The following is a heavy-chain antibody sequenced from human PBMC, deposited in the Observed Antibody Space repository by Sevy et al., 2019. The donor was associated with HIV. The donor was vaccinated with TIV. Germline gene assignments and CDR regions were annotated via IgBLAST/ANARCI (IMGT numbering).Heavy chain of an antibody. CDR3: ARLKNMKGPIQDS. D-gene: IGHD3-16*01. Sequence: SETLSLTCSVSGDSIGNSNYYWGWLRQPPGKGLQWIGTIYYSGKTYYNPSLKSRVTLSVDTSENQFSLKLNSVTAADTAVYHCARLKNMKGPIQDSWGRGTLVTVSS. CDR1: GDSIGNSNYY. CDR2: IYYSGKT. J-gene: IGHJ4*02. V-gene: IGHV4-39*01.